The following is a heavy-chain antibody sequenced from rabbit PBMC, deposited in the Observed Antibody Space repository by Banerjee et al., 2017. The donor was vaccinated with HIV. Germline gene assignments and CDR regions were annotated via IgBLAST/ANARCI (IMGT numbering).Heavy chain of an antibody. V-gene: IGHV1S40*01. J-gene: IGHJ4*01. Sequence: QSLEESGGDLVKPEGSLTLTCKASGFSFSGGHYMCLVPQGPGKGLEWIACIDAGSVRTYYASWAKGRFTISKTSSTTVTLQMTSLTAADTATYFCTRSYGYAGYAYATYLWGPGTLVTVS. CDR2: IDAGSVRT. CDR3: TRSYGYAGYAYATYL. CDR1: GFSFSGGHY. D-gene: IGHD6-1*01.